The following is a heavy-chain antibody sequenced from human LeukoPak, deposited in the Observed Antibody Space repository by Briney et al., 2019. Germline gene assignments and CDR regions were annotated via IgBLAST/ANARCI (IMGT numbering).Heavy chain of an antibody. Sequence: SETLSLTCAVYGGSFSGYYWSWIRQPPGKGLEWIGEINHSGSTKYNPSLKSRVTISVDTSKNQFSLKLSSVTAADTAVYYCARDHGSSWYGGLGWFDPWGQGTLVTVSS. V-gene: IGHV4-34*01. CDR1: GGSFSGYY. D-gene: IGHD6-13*01. CDR2: INHSGST. CDR3: ARDHGSSWYGGLGWFDP. J-gene: IGHJ5*02.